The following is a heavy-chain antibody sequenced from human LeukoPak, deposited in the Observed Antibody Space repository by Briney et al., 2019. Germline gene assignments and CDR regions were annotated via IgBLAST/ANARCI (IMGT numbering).Heavy chain of an antibody. V-gene: IGHV1-18*01. CDR2: ISAYDGNT. CDR1: GYTFTSYG. J-gene: IGHJ4*02. D-gene: IGHD5-24*01. CDR3: ARAERWLPPLGAYFDY. Sequence: GASVKVSCKASGYTFTSYGISWVRQAPGQGLEWMGWISAYDGNTNYAQKLQGRVTMTTDTSTSTAYMELRSLRSDDTAVYYCARAERWLPPLGAYFDYWGQGTLVTVSS.